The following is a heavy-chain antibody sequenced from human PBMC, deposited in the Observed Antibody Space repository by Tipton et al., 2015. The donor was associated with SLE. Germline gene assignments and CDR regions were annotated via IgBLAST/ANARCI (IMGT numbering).Heavy chain of an antibody. Sequence: SLRLSCAASGFTFSSYWMSWVRQAPGKGLEWVANIKQDGSEKYYVDSVKGRFTISRDNAKNSLYLQMNSLRAEDTAVYYCARDLRYCSGGSCHGNWYFDLWGRGTLVTVSS. J-gene: IGHJ2*01. CDR3: ARDLRYCSGGSCHGNWYFDL. V-gene: IGHV3-7*03. CDR1: GFTFSSYW. D-gene: IGHD2-15*01. CDR2: IKQDGSEK.